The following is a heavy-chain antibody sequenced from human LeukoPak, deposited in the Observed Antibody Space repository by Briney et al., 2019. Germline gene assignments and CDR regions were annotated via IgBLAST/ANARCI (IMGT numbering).Heavy chain of an antibody. CDR1: GYTLTELS. D-gene: IGHD3-10*01. CDR2: ISAYNGNT. J-gene: IGHJ4*02. Sequence: ASVKVSCKVSGYTLTELSMHWVRQAPGQGLEWMGWISAYNGNTNYAQKLQGRVTMTTDTSTSTAYMELRSLRSDDTAVYYCARSYGGAPRPLIDYWGQGTLVTVSS. V-gene: IGHV1-18*01. CDR3: ARSYGGAPRPLIDY.